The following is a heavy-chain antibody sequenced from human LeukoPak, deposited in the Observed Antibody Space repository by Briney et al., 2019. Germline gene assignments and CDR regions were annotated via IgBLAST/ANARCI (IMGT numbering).Heavy chain of an antibody. J-gene: IGHJ6*02. D-gene: IGHD1-26*01. CDR1: GYTFTSYG. V-gene: IGHV1-18*01. Sequence: ASVKVSCKASGYTFTSYGISWVRQAPGQGLEWMGWISAYNGNTNYAQKLQGRVTMTTDTSTSTACMELRSLRSDDTAVYYCARLSPPDGWEYYYGMDVWGQGTTVTVSS. CDR3: ARLSPPDGWEYYYGMDV. CDR2: ISAYNGNT.